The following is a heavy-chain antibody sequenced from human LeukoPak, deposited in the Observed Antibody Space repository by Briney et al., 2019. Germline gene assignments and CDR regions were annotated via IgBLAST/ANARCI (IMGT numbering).Heavy chain of an antibody. V-gene: IGHV3-33*06. J-gene: IGHJ4*02. CDR3: AKTGTPEMCSGGSCYQYYFDY. CDR1: GFTFSSYG. Sequence: GRSLRLSCAASGFTFSSYGMHWVRQAPGKGLEWVAVIWYDGSNKYYADSVKGRFTISRDNSKNTLYLQMNSLRAEDTAVYYCAKTGTPEMCSGGSCYQYYFDYWGQGTLVTDSS. CDR2: IWYDGSNK. D-gene: IGHD2-15*01.